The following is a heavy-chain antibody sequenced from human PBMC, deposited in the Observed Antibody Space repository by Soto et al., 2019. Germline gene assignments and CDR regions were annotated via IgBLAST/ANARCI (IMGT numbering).Heavy chain of an antibody. CDR3: ARVNVKILTGYYMAYNNYGMDV. J-gene: IGHJ6*02. CDR1: GGSISSYY. V-gene: IGHV4-59*12. CDR2: IYYSGST. D-gene: IGHD3-9*01. Sequence: PSETLSLTCTVSGGSISSYYWSWIRQPPGKGLEWIGYIYYSGSTNYNPSLKSRVTISVNTSKNQFSLKLSSVTAADTAVYYCARVNVKILTGYYMAYNNYGMDVWGLGTTVT.